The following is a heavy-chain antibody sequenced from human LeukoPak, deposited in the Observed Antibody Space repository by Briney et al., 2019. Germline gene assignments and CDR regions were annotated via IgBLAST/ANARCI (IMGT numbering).Heavy chain of an antibody. CDR2: IIPILGTA. J-gene: IGHJ4*02. CDR3: ARAHRYCTNGVCPRHLDY. V-gene: IGHV1-69*13. D-gene: IGHD2-8*01. Sequence: ASVKVSCKASGGTFSSYAISWVRQAPGQGLEWMGGIIPILGTANYAQKFQGRVTITADESTSTAYMELSSLRSEDTAVYYCARAHRYCTNGVCPRHLDYWGQGTLVTVSS. CDR1: GGTFSSYA.